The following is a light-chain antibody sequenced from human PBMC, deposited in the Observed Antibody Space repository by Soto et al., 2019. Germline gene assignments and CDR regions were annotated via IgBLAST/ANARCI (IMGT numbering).Light chain of an antibody. CDR1: QSINNW. CDR3: QQYNTFWT. Sequence: DIQMTQSPSTLSASLGHRVTITCRASQSINNWLAWYQQKPGKAPNLLIYDASSLESGVPSRFSGSGSGTEFTLTISSLQRDDFATYYCQQYNTFWTFGPGTKVDIK. J-gene: IGKJ1*01. V-gene: IGKV1-5*01. CDR2: DAS.